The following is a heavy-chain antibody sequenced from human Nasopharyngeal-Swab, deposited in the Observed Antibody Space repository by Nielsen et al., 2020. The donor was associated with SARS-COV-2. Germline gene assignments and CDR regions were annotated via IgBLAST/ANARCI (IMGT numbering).Heavy chain of an antibody. CDR2: IYTSGST. Sequence: SETLSLTCTVSGGSISSCSHYWSWIRQPAGKGLVWIGRIYTSGSTNYNPSLKSRVTISVDTSKNQFSLKLSSVTAADTAVYYCAREGRITIFGVVITSNGMDVWGQGTTVTVSS. D-gene: IGHD3-3*01. CDR1: GGSISSCSHY. V-gene: IGHV4-61*02. J-gene: IGHJ6*02. CDR3: AREGRITIFGVVITSNGMDV.